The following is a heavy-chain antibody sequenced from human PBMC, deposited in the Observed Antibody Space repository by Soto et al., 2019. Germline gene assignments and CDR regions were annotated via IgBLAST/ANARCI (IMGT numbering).Heavy chain of an antibody. Sequence: PSETLSLTSTVSGGSISSYYWSWIRQPPGKGLEWIGYIYDSGSTNYNPSLKSRVTISVDTSKNQFSLKLTSVTAADTAVYYCAAPPRYWGQGTLVTVSS. J-gene: IGHJ4*02. D-gene: IGHD6-6*01. CDR3: AAPPRY. CDR1: GGSISSYY. V-gene: IGHV4-59*01. CDR2: IYDSGST.